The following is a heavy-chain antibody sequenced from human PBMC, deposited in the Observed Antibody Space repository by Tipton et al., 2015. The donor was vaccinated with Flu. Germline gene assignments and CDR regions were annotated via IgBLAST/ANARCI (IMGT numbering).Heavy chain of an antibody. CDR2: IYATGST. CDR1: GGSVSSGTYY. V-gene: IGHV4-61*02. Sequence: TLSLTCTVSGGSVSSGTYYWSWIRQPAGKGLEWIGRIYATGSTNYNPSLKSRVTISVDTSKNHFSLKLSSVTAADTAVYYCAGRREYGSGNWESSIWFDPWGQGTLVTVSS. J-gene: IGHJ5*02. CDR3: AGRREYGSGNWESSIWFDP. D-gene: IGHD3-10*01.